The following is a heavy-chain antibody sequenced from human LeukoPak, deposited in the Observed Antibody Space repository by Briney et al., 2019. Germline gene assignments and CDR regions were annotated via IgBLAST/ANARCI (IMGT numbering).Heavy chain of an antibody. CDR3: AREVSIFGVADAFDY. CDR2: INPSGGST. CDR1: GYTFTSYY. V-gene: IGHV1-46*01. Sequence: ASVKVSCKASGYTFTSYYVHWVRQAPGQGLEWMGIINPSGGSTSYAQKFQGRVTMTRDMSTSTVYMELSSLRSEDTAVYYCAREVSIFGVADAFDYWGQGTLVTVSS. D-gene: IGHD3-3*01. J-gene: IGHJ4*02.